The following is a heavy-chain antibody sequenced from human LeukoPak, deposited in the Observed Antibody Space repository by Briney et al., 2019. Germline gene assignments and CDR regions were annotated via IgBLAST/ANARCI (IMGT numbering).Heavy chain of an antibody. D-gene: IGHD5-12*01. Sequence: SETLSLTCTVSGGSISSYYWSWIRQPPGKGLEWIGYIYYSGSTNYNPSLKSRVTISVDTSKNQFSLKLSSVTAADTAVYYCARSLGTYSGYDWNYFDYWGPGTLVTVSS. CDR2: IYYSGST. V-gene: IGHV4-59*01. CDR1: GGSISSYY. J-gene: IGHJ4*02. CDR3: ARSLGTYSGYDWNYFDY.